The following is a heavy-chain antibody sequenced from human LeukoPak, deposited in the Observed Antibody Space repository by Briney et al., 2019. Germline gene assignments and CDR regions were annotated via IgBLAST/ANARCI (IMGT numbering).Heavy chain of an antibody. CDR3: TTIKRGDIFGYFDS. CDR1: GGSMTTHH. CDR2: VFDSGRT. D-gene: IGHD5-18*01. J-gene: IGHJ4*02. V-gene: IGHV4-59*11. Sequence: SETLSLTCTLSGGSMTTHHWNWIRQTPGKGLECSGYVFDSGRTKVNPSLKSRVTLSADTSKNQFSLRLSSVTAADTAMYYCTTIKRGDIFGYFDSWGQGILVTVSS.